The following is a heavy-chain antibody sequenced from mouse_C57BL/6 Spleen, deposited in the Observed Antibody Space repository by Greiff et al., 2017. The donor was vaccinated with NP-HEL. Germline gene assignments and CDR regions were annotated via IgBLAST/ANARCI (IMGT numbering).Heavy chain of an antibody. CDR3: ARKYYDSSYFHWYFDV. J-gene: IGHJ1*03. D-gene: IGHD1-1*01. V-gene: IGHV1-81*01. CDR1: GYTFTSYG. CDR2: IYPRSGNT. Sequence: VQLQQSGAELARPGASVKLSCKASGYTFTSYGISWVKQRTGQGLEWIGEIYPRSGNTYYNEKFKGKATLTADKSSSTAYMELRSLTSEDSAVYFCARKYYDSSYFHWYFDVWGTGTTVTVSS.